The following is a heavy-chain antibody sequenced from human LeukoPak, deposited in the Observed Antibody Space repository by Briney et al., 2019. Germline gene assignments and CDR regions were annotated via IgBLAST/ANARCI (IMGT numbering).Heavy chain of an antibody. CDR2: INTNTGNP. V-gene: IGHV7-4-1*02. CDR3: ARDWSSSGYSLRAFDI. J-gene: IGHJ3*02. Sequence: GASVKVSCKASEYTFTTYAMNWVRQAPGQGLEWMGWINTNTGNPTYAQGFTGRFVFSLDTSVSTAYLQISSLKAEDTAVYYCARDWSSSGYSLRAFDIWGQGTMVTVSS. CDR1: EYTFTTYA. D-gene: IGHD3-22*01.